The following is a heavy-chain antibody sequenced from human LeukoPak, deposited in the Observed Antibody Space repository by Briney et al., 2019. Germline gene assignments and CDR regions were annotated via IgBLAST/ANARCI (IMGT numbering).Heavy chain of an antibody. CDR3: ARITRSAGPNYYMDV. CDR1: GFTVSSNY. D-gene: IGHD2-2*01. J-gene: IGHJ6*03. CDR2: FYSGGGT. V-gene: IGHV3-53*01. Sequence: GGSLRLSCAASGFTVSSNYVTWVRQAPGKGPEWVSVFYSGGGTYYAHSVKGRFTISRDSSKNTLYLQMNSLRAEDTAVYYCARITRSAGPNYYMDVWGKGTTVTVSS.